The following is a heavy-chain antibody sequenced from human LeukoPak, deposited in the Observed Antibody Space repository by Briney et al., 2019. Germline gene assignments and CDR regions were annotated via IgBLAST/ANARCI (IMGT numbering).Heavy chain of an antibody. D-gene: IGHD3-22*01. V-gene: IGHV5-51*01. CDR2: IYPGDSDT. Sequence: GESLKISCKGSGYSFTSYWIGWVRQMPGKGLEWMGIIYPGDSDTRYSPSFQGQVTISADKSISTAYLQWSSLKASDTAMYYCARRHYYDSSGFMAQDAFDIWGQGTMVSVSS. CDR3: ARRHYYDSSGFMAQDAFDI. CDR1: GYSFTSYW. J-gene: IGHJ3*02.